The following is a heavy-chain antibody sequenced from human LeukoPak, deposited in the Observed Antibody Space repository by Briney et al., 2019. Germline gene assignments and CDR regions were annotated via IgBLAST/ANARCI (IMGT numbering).Heavy chain of an antibody. V-gene: IGHV3-21*04. D-gene: IGHD3-3*01. Sequence: PEGSLRLSCAASGFTFSSYSMNWVRQAPGKGLEWVSSISSSSSYIYYADSVKGRFTISRDNAKNLLYLQTNNLRAEDTAVYHCARVVIIGVVMPFYGMDVWGQGTTVTVSS. CDR1: GFTFSSYS. CDR3: ARVVIIGVVMPFYGMDV. J-gene: IGHJ6*02. CDR2: ISSSSSYI.